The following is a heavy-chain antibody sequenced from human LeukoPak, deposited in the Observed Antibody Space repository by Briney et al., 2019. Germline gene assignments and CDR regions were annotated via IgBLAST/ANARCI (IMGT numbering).Heavy chain of an antibody. Sequence: SETLSLTCTVSGGSISSSSYYWGWIRQPPGKGLEWIGSIYYSGSTYYNPSLKSRVTISVDTSKNQFSLKLSSVTAADTAVYYCARQPIVVATAITWFDPWGQGTLVTVSS. V-gene: IGHV4-39*01. CDR3: ARQPIVVATAITWFDP. CDR1: GGSISSSSYY. J-gene: IGHJ5*02. CDR2: IYYSGST. D-gene: IGHD2-21*02.